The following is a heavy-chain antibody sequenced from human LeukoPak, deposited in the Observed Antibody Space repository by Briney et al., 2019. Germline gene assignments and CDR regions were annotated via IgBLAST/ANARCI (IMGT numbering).Heavy chain of an antibody. J-gene: IGHJ4*02. D-gene: IGHD2-21*02. CDR2: ISGSGGST. CDR3: AKIAAANCGGDCYSGAYYFDY. Sequence: GGSLRLSCAASGFTFSSYAMSWVRQAPGKGLEWVSGISGSGGSTYYADSVKGRFTISRDNSKNTLYLQMNSLRAEDTAVYYCAKIAAANCGGDCYSGAYYFDYWGQGTLVTVSS. CDR1: GFTFSSYA. V-gene: IGHV3-23*01.